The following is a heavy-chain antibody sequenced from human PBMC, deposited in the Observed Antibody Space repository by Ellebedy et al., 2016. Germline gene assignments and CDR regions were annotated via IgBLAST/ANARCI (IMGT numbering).Heavy chain of an antibody. CDR1: GLNFNTFF. CDR3: RQGHYADL. CDR2: ISADSDTT. D-gene: IGHD4-17*01. V-gene: IGHV3-23*01. J-gene: IGHJ4*02. Sequence: GGSLRLXXTASGLNFNTFFMSWVRQAPGKGLEWVSTISADSDTTRLADSVKGRFTISRDRSKNSVYLRMYNLRVEDTAVYYCRQGHYADLWGQGTLVTVSS.